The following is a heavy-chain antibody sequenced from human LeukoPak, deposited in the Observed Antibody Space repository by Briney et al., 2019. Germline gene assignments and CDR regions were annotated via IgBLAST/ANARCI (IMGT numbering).Heavy chain of an antibody. Sequence: SVKVSCKASGYTFTSYGISWVRQAPGQGLEWMGQIIPVFDTTYYEQKMQGRVTITADQSTSTVYMELSNLRSDDTGVYYCTRAGRSISMVFFVWGQGTLVTVSS. J-gene: IGHJ4*02. CDR1: GYTFTSYG. V-gene: IGHV1-69*13. CDR3: TRAGRSISMVFFV. CDR2: IIPVFDTT. D-gene: IGHD2-8*01.